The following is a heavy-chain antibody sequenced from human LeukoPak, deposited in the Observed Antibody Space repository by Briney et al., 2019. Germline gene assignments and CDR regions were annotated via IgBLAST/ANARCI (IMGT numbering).Heavy chain of an antibody. CDR2: IVVGSGNT. CDR1: GFTFTSSA. V-gene: IGHV1-58*02. Sequence: GTSVKVSCKASGFTFTSSAMQWVRQARGQRLEWIGWIVVGSGNTNYAQKFQERVTITRDMSTSTAYMELTSLRSEDTAVYYCAADLNYCDSSGSGDYWGQGTLVTVSS. D-gene: IGHD3-22*01. CDR3: AADLNYCDSSGSGDY. J-gene: IGHJ4*02.